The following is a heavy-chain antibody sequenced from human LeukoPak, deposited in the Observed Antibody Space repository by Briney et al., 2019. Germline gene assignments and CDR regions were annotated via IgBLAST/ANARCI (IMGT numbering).Heavy chain of an antibody. V-gene: IGHV3-53*01. J-gene: IGHJ4*02. D-gene: IGHD6-19*01. CDR3: ARSGGYSSGWHFDY. CDR2: IYRGHT. CDR1: GFTVSSIN. Sequence: GGSLRLSCAASGFTVSSINMSWVRQAPGKGLEWVSIIYRGHTYYADSVKGRFTISRDNSKNTLDLQMNSLRAEDTAVYYCARSGGYSSGWHFDYWGQGTLVTVSS.